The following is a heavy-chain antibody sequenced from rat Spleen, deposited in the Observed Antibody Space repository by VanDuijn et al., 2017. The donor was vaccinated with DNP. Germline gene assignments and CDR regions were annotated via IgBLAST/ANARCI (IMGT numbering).Heavy chain of an antibody. D-gene: IGHD1-5*01. CDR1: GFSLTSYG. J-gene: IGHJ3*01. CDR2: IWSGGST. V-gene: IGHV2-1*01. CDR3: ARSPAGKYNGWLAY. Sequence: QVQLKVSGPGLVQPSQTLSLTCTVSGFSLTSYGVNWVRQPPGKGLEWIGGIWSGGSTDYNAALKSRLSISRDTSKSKVFLKMNSVQTEETAMYFCARSPAGKYNGWLAYWGQGTLVTVSS.